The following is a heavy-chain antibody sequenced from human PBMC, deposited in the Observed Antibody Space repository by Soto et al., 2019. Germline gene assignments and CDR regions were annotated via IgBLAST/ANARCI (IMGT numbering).Heavy chain of an antibody. CDR2: ISKDGMNK. CDR1: GFSFSSYA. V-gene: IGHV3-30*04. D-gene: IGHD6-19*01. CDR3: YRDTYTSDYFVTWFEP. J-gene: IGHJ5*02. Sequence: QVRLVESGGGVVQPGGSLRLSCTASGFSFSSYAMYWFRQPPGKGLEWVAVISKDGMNKKYADSVKGQVTVSRDNANYSLDLQLNSMRGVNTAMSDWYRDTYTSDYFVTWFEPWGQGTLVTVSS.